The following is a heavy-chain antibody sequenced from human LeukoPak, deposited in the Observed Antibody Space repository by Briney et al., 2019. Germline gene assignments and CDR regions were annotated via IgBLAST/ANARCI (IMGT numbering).Heavy chain of an antibody. V-gene: IGHV3-30*04. CDR3: AREMRGYYPHY. D-gene: IGHD3-3*01. Sequence: GGSLRLSCALSGFSITNFAMNWVRQAPGKGLEWVAIVTHDGNFRSYADSVKGRFTITRDESENTLSLQMDGLRAEDTALYYCAREMRGYYPHYWGQGTLVTVSS. CDR1: GFSITNFA. J-gene: IGHJ4*02. CDR2: VTHDGNFR.